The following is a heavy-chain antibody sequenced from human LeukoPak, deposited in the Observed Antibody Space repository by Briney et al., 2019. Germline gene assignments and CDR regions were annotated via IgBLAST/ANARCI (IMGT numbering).Heavy chain of an antibody. CDR3: ARDRPGYSGYDVHYFDY. V-gene: IGHV3-11*06. J-gene: IGHJ4*02. CDR2: ISSSSSYA. CDR1: GFTFSDYY. D-gene: IGHD5-12*01. Sequence: GGSLRLSCAASGFTFSDYYVSWIRQAPGKGLEWVSYISSSSSYANYADSVKGRFTISRDNAKNSLYLQMNSLRAEDTAVYYCARDRPGYSGYDVHYFDYWGQGTLVTVSS.